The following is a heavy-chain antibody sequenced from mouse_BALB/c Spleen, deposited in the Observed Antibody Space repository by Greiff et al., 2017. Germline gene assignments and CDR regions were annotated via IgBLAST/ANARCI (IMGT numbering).Heavy chain of an antibody. CDR2: INPGSGGT. J-gene: IGHJ4*01. CDR1: GYAFTNYL. Sequence: VKVVESGAELVRPGTSVKVSCKASGYAFTNYLIEWVKQRPGQGLEWIGVINPGSGGTNYNEKFKGKATLTADKSSSTAYMQLSSLTSDDSAVYFCARYYGSYYAMDYWGQGTSVTVSS. D-gene: IGHD1-1*01. CDR3: ARYYGSYYAMDY. V-gene: IGHV1-54*01.